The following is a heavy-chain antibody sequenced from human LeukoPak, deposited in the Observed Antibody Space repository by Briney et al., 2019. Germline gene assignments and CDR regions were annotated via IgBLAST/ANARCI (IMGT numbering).Heavy chain of an antibody. Sequence: GGSLRLSCAASGFTFSSYGMSWVRQAPGEGLEWVSAISGSGGSTYYADSVKGRFTISRDNSKNTLYLQMNSLRAEDTAVYYCAKDYHSRGYYDGSGYYVGAFDIWGQGTMVTVSS. J-gene: IGHJ3*02. CDR3: AKDYHSRGYYDGSGYYVGAFDI. V-gene: IGHV3-23*01. D-gene: IGHD3-22*01. CDR1: GFTFSSYG. CDR2: ISGSGGST.